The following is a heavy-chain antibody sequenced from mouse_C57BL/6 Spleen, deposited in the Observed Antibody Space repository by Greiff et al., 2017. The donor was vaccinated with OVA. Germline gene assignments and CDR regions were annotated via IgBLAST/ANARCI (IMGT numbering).Heavy chain of an antibody. D-gene: IGHD2-3*01. Sequence: EVKLVESEGGLVQPGSSMKLSCTASGFTFSDYYMAWVRQVPEKGLEWVANINYDGSSTYYLDSLKSRFIISRDNAKNILYLQMSSLKSEDTATYYCARDGYYVRFDYWGQGTTLTVSS. V-gene: IGHV5-16*01. CDR2: INYDGSST. CDR1: GFTFSDYY. CDR3: ARDGYYVRFDY. J-gene: IGHJ2*01.